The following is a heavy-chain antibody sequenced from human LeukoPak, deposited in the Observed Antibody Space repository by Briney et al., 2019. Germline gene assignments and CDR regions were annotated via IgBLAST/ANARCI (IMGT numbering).Heavy chain of an antibody. V-gene: IGHV1-2*02. CDR3: ARPADSGSYYNGNWFDP. Sequence: ASVKVSCKASGYTFTGYYMHWVRQAPGQGLEWMGWINPKSGGTNYAQKFQGRVTMTRDTSISTAYMELSRLRSDDTAVYYCARPADSGSYYNGNWFDPWGQGTLVTVSS. CDR2: INPKSGGT. D-gene: IGHD3-10*01. J-gene: IGHJ5*02. CDR1: GYTFTGYY.